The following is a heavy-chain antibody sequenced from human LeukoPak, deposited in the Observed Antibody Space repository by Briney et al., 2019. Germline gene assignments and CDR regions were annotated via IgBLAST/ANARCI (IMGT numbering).Heavy chain of an antibody. CDR1: GFTFSNYG. CDR2: IRYDGSDK. Sequence: GGSLRLSCAASGFTFSNYGMHCVRQAPGKGLEWVAFIRYDGSDKYYADSVKGRLTISRDNSKKTLYLQMNSLRAEDTAVYYCAKEYAGSHYYYYYMDVWGKGTTVTVSS. J-gene: IGHJ6*03. V-gene: IGHV3-30*02. CDR3: AKEYAGSHYYYYYMDV.